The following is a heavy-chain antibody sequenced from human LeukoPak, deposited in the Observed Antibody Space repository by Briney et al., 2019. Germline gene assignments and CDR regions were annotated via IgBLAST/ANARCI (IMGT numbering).Heavy chain of an antibody. CDR2: INHSGST. CDR1: GGSFSGYY. V-gene: IGHV4-34*01. D-gene: IGHD3-16*02. CDR3: AFKYYDYVWGSYHLY. Sequence: KPSETLSLTCAVYGGSFSGYYWSWIRQPPGKGLEWIGEINHSGSTNYNPSLKGRVTISVDTSKNQFSLKLSSVTAADTAVYYCAFKYYDYVWGSYHLYWGQGTLVTASS. J-gene: IGHJ4*02.